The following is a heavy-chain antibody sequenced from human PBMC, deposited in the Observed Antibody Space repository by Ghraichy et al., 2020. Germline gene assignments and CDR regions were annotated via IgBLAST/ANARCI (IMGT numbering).Heavy chain of an antibody. D-gene: IGHD3-10*01. CDR2: INHSGST. CDR3: ARGRQGGYYGSGSYQSSYYYYYGMDV. CDR1: GGSFSGYY. V-gene: IGHV4-34*01. J-gene: IGHJ6*02. Sequence: SETLPLTCAVYGGSFSGYYWSWIRQPPGKGLEWIGEINHSGSTNYNPSLKSRVTISVDTSKNQFSLKLSSVTAADTAVYYCARGRQGGYYGSGSYQSSYYYYYGMDVWGQGTTVTVSS.